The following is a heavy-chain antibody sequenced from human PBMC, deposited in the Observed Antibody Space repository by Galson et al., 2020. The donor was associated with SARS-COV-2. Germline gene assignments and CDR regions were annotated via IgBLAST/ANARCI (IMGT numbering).Heavy chain of an antibody. CDR2: ISGSGDNI. CDR3: ATVLADAAMDD. CDR1: GFSFSTYE. J-gene: IGHJ4*02. D-gene: IGHD2-2*01. Sequence: GGSLRLSCAASGFSFSTYEMNWVRQAPGKGLEWVSYISGSGDNIYYAESVKGRFTISRDNAKDSLYLQMNSLRADDTAVYYCATVLADAAMDDWGQGTLVTVS. V-gene: IGHV3-48*03.